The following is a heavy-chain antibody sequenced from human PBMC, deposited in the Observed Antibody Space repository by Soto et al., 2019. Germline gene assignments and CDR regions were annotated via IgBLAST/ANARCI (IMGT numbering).Heavy chain of an antibody. CDR1: GFTFSSYA. V-gene: IGHV3-23*01. CDR2: ISASGGTA. J-gene: IGHJ5*01. D-gene: IGHD3-22*01. CDR3: AKLTYPSDSTGYYYARVSGWIDS. Sequence: EVQLLESGGGLIQPGGSLRLSCAASGFTFSSYAMSWVRQAPGKGLEWVSGISASGGTANLTDSVEGRCTISRDNSKSTLYLQMNSLRAEDTAVYYCAKLTYPSDSTGYYYARVSGWIDSWGKGTLVTVSS.